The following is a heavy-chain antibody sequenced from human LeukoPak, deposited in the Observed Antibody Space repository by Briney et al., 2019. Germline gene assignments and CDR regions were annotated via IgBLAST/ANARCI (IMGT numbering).Heavy chain of an antibody. CDR1: GGSISSSY. V-gene: IGHV4-59*01. D-gene: IGHD3-16*01. Sequence: PSETLSLTCTVSGGSISSSYWSWIRQPPGKGLEWIGSIYYSGSTNYHPSLKSRVTISVDTSKNQFSLKLSSVTAADTAVYYCARDFGGVVWYFDLWGRGTLVTVSS. CDR2: IYYSGST. J-gene: IGHJ2*01. CDR3: ARDFGGVVWYFDL.